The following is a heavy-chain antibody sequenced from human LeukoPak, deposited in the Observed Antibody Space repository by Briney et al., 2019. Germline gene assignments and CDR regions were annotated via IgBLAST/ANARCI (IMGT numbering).Heavy chain of an antibody. Sequence: SETLSLTCAVSGGSISSSNWWSWVRQPPGKGLEWIGEIYHSGSTNYNPSLKSRVTISVDKSKNQFSLKLTSVTAAVTAVYYCARDYYGSGNYIDYWGQGTLVTVSS. CDR2: IYHSGST. V-gene: IGHV4-4*02. CDR3: ARDYYGSGNYIDY. J-gene: IGHJ4*02. D-gene: IGHD3-10*01. CDR1: GGSISSSNW.